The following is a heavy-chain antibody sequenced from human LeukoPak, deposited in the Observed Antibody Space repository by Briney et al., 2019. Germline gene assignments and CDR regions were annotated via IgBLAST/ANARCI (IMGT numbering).Heavy chain of an antibody. V-gene: IGHV3-23*01. Sequence: GGSLRLSCAASGFTFSSYAMSWVRQAPGKGLEWVSAISGSGGSAYYADSVKGRFTISRDNSKNTLYLQMNSLRAEDTAVYYCAKLLMILNWFDPWGQGTLVTVSS. J-gene: IGHJ5*02. CDR2: ISGSGGSA. CDR1: GFTFSSYA. D-gene: IGHD3-22*01. CDR3: AKLLMILNWFDP.